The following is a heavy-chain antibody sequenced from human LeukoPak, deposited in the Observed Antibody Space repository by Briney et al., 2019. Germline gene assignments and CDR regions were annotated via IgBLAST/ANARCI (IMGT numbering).Heavy chain of an antibody. CDR3: ARDNGDYFSAGYYYGMDV. V-gene: IGHV3-20*04. CDR2: IKYNGDSA. CDR1: GFTIDDYD. J-gene: IGHJ6*02. Sequence: GGSLRLSCAASGFTIDDYDMNWVRQIPGKGLEWVSRIKYNGDSAAYADSVEGRFTVSRDNAKSSLYLQMNSLRVEDTAVYYCARDNGDYFSAGYYYGMDVWGQGTTVTVSS. D-gene: IGHD4-17*01.